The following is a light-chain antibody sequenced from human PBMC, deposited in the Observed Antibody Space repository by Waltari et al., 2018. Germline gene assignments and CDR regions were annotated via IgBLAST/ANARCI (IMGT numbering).Light chain of an antibody. J-gene: IGKJ4*01. CDR3: QQYSAFPLT. CDR1: QTVTTS. CDR2: KAS. V-gene: IGKV1-5*03. Sequence: IQMPQSPSTLTASVGDRITITCRSIQTVTTSLAWYQLRPEKAQNLLIYKASNLQSWVPSMFGGTGSGTEFTLTISSLQPEDFAADDAQQYSAFPLTFGGGTKVEIK.